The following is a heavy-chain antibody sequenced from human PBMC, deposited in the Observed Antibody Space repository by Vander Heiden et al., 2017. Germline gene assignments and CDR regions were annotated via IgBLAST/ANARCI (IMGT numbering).Heavy chain of an antibody. J-gene: IGHJ6*02. Sequence: QVQLQESGPGLVKPSETLSLTCTVSGAPVSSGSYYWIWFRQPPGTGLEWIGYIYYSGSTNYNPSLKSRFTISVDTSKIQFSRKLSAVTAADTAVYYCARDLVVTAMARHNYYYYYGMDVWGQGTTVTVSS. CDR2: IYYSGST. CDR1: GAPVSSGSYY. CDR3: ARDLVVTAMARHNYYYYYGMDV. V-gene: IGHV4-61*01. D-gene: IGHD5-18*01.